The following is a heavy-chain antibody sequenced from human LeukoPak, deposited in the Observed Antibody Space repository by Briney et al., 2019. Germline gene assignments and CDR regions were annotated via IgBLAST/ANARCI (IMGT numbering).Heavy chain of an antibody. CDR1: GDSISKNY. CDR2: FSYSGST. CDR3: ADRDGVY. J-gene: IGHJ4*02. D-gene: IGHD5-24*01. Sequence: SETLPLTCSVSGDSISKNYWTWIRQPPGKGLEWIGHFSYSGSTNYNPSLKSRVTISADTSKNQFSLKLTSVTAADTAVYYCADRDGVYWGQGILVTVSS. V-gene: IGHV4-59*01.